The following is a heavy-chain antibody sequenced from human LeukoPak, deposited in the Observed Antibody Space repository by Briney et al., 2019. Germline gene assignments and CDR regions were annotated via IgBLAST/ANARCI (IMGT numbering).Heavy chain of an antibody. Sequence: ASVKVSCKASGYTFTDYYMHWVRQAPGQGREWMGIINPSGGSTSYAQKFQGRVTMTRDMSTSTVYMELSSLRSEDTAVYYCARISGSYSGLDYWGQGTLVTVSS. J-gene: IGHJ4*02. CDR3: ARISGSYSGLDY. V-gene: IGHV1-46*01. D-gene: IGHD1-26*01. CDR2: INPSGGST. CDR1: GYTFTDYY.